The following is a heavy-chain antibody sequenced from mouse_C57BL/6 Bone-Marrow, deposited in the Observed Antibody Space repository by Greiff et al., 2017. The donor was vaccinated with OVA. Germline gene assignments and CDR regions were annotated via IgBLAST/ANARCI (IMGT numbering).Heavy chain of an antibody. CDR1: GYSFTGYY. Sequence: VQLQQSGPELVKPGASVKISCKASGYSFTGYYMNWVKQSPEKSLEWIGEINPSTGGTTYNQKFKAKATLTVDKSSSTAYMQLKSLTSADSAVYYCERDYDAGLDYWGQGTTLTVSS. V-gene: IGHV1-42*01. D-gene: IGHD2-3*01. CDR3: ERDYDAGLDY. J-gene: IGHJ2*01. CDR2: INPSTGGT.